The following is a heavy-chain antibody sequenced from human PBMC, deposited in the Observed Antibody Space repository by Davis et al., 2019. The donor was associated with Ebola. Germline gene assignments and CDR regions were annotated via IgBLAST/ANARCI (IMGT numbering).Heavy chain of an antibody. J-gene: IGHJ6*02. Sequence: AASVKVSCKASGYTFTGYYMHWVRQAPGQGLEWMGRINPNSGGTNYAQKFQGRVTMTRDTTISTAYMGLSRLRSDDTVVYYCARGGLLWLGEENYYGMDVWGQGTTVTVSS. V-gene: IGHV1-2*05. CDR3: ARGGLLWLGEENYYGMDV. CDR2: INPNSGGT. CDR1: GYTFTGYY. D-gene: IGHD3-10*01.